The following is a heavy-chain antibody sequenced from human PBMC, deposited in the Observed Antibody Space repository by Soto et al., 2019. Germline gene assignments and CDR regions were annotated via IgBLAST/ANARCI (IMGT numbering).Heavy chain of an antibody. D-gene: IGHD3-3*01. CDR3: ARDGITIFGVVIMGYYGMDV. V-gene: IGHV1-69*01. Sequence: QVQLVQSGAEVKKPGSSVKVSCKASGGTFSSYAISWVRQAPGQGLEWMGGIIPIFGTANYAQKFQGRVTITADESTSTAYMELSSLRSEDTAVYYCARDGITIFGVVIMGYYGMDVWGQGTTVTVS. CDR1: GGTFSSYA. J-gene: IGHJ6*02. CDR2: IIPIFGTA.